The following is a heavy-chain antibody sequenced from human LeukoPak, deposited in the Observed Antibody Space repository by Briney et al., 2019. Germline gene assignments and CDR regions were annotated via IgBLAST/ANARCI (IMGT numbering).Heavy chain of an antibody. J-gene: IGHJ5*02. Sequence: ASVKVSCKASGGTFSSYAISWVRQAPGQGLEWMGGIIPIFGTANYAQKFQGRVTITADESTSTAYMELSSLRSEDMAVYYCARYCSSTSCYARGNWFDPWGQGTLVTVSS. CDR2: IIPIFGTA. V-gene: IGHV1-69*13. CDR3: ARYCSSTSCYARGNWFDP. CDR1: GGTFSSYA. D-gene: IGHD2-2*01.